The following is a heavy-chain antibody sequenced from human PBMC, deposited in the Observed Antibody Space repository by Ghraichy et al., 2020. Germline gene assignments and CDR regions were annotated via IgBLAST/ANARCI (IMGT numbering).Heavy chain of an antibody. V-gene: IGHV3-74*01. Sequence: GGSLRLSCAASGFTFSSYWMHWVRQAPGKRLVWVSRINSDGSSTSYADSVKGRFTISRDNAKNTLYLQMNSLRAEDTAVYYCARGGYYYDKDYWGQGTLVTVSS. CDR2: INSDGSST. D-gene: IGHD3-22*01. J-gene: IGHJ4*02. CDR1: GFTFSSYW. CDR3: ARGGYYYDKDY.